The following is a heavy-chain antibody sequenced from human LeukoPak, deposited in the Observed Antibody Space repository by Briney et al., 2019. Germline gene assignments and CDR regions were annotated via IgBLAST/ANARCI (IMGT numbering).Heavy chain of an antibody. D-gene: IGHD3-3*01. CDR2: MSHSGST. Sequence: SETLSLTCAVSDYSISSGYHWAWIRQSPGKGLEWIGSMSHSGSTYYNPSLKSRVTISVDTSKNQFSLKLSSVTAADTAVYYCAREYDFWSGYFDYWGQGTLVTVSS. J-gene: IGHJ4*02. CDR1: DYSISSGYH. CDR3: AREYDFWSGYFDY. V-gene: IGHV4-38-2*02.